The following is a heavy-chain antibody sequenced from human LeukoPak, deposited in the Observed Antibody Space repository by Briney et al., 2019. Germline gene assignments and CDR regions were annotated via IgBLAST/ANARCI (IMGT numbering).Heavy chain of an antibody. CDR2: IYYSGST. V-gene: IGHV4-59*12. J-gene: IGHJ4*02. CDR3: ARASHDYGDYSHFDY. Sequence: SETLSLTCTVSGGSMRNYYWSWIRQPPGKGLEWIGYIYYSGSTNYNPSLKTRVTISVDKSKNQFSLKLSSVTAADTAVYYCARASHDYGDYSHFDYWGQGTLVTVSS. CDR1: GGSMRNYY. D-gene: IGHD4-17*01.